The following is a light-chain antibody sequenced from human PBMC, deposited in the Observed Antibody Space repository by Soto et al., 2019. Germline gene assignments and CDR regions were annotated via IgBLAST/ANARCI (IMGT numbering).Light chain of an antibody. CDR1: ASDIGAYNY. J-gene: IGLJ1*01. CDR2: EVS. CDR3: ISYTRSTTYV. Sequence: HSVLTQPASVSGSPGQSITISCTGTASDIGAYNYVSWYQQHPGKAPKLMIYEVSNRPSGVSNRFSGSKSGNTASLTISGLQAEDEADYYCISYTRSTTYVFGTGTKVTVL. V-gene: IGLV2-14*01.